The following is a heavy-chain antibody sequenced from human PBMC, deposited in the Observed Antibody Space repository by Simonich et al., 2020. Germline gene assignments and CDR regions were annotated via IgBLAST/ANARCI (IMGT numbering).Heavy chain of an antibody. CDR1: GFTFSSYG. CDR3: ARDRYCSGGSCYYFDY. Sequence: QVQLVESGGGVVQPGRSLRLSCAASGFTFSSYGMHWVRQAPGKGLEWVAVIWDEGSNKYYADSVKGRFTISRDNSKNTLYLPVNSLRAEDTAVYYCARDRYCSGGSCYYFDYWGQGTLVTVSS. D-gene: IGHD2-15*01. V-gene: IGHV3-33*01. J-gene: IGHJ4*02. CDR2: IWDEGSNK.